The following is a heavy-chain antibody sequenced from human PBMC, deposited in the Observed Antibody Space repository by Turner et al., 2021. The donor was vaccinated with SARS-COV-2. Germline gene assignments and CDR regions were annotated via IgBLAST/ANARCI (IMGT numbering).Heavy chain of an antibody. D-gene: IGHD1-26*01. CDR1: GFTFICSA. CDR3: TRKYSGSYLDTDDAFDI. J-gene: IGHJ3*02. Sequence: EVQLVESGGGLVQPGGSLKLACAASGFTFICSAMHWVRQASGKGLEWVGRIRSKANNYATTYAASVKGRFTISRDDSKNTAYLQMNSLKTEDTAVYYCTRKYSGSYLDTDDAFDIWGQGTMVTVSS. V-gene: IGHV3-73*02. CDR2: IRSKANNYAT.